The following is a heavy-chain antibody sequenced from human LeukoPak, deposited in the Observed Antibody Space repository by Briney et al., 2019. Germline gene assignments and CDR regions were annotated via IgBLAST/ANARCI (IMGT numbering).Heavy chain of an antibody. CDR1: GYTFTSYG. D-gene: IGHD6-13*01. V-gene: IGHV1-18*01. Sequence: ASVKVSCKASGYTFTSYGISWVRQAPGQGLEWMGWISAYNGNTNYAQKLQGRVTMTTDTSTSTAYMELRSLGSDDTAVYYCATIAAAGTLLDYWGQGTLVTVSS. CDR3: ATIAAAGTLLDY. J-gene: IGHJ4*02. CDR2: ISAYNGNT.